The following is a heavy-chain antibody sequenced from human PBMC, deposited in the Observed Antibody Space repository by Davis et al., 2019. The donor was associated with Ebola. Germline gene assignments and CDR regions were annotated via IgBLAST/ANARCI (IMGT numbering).Heavy chain of an antibody. V-gene: IGHV3-69-1*01. J-gene: IGHJ2*01. CDR1: GFIFSTYV. Sequence: GESLKISCSASGFIFSTYVMSWVRLAPGKGLEWVSTYGTSADTYYADSVKGRFTISRDNAKNSLFLQMFSLRADDTAVYYCVRDPALVVTGGGWFFGLWGRGTRVTVSS. D-gene: IGHD2-21*02. CDR2: YGTSADT. CDR3: VRDPALVVTGGGWFFGL.